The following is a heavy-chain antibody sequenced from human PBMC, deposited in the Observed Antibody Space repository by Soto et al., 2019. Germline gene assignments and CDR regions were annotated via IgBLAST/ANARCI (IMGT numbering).Heavy chain of an antibody. Sequence: GGSLRLSCEGSGFTFTDYYMTWIRQAPGKGLEWVAYINTLSTAIYYADSVKGRFTISRDNTKNSLYLQMNGLRAEDTATYYCARRLQWQLRPLDSWGRGTLVTVSS. J-gene: IGHJ4*02. CDR3: ARRLQWQLRPLDS. CDR2: INTLSTAI. CDR1: GFTFTDYY. V-gene: IGHV3-11*01. D-gene: IGHD6-19*01.